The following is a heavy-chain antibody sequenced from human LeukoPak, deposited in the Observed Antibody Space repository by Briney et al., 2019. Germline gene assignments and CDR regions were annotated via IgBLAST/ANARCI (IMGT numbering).Heavy chain of an antibody. Sequence: PSETLSLTCAVYGGSFSGYYWHWIRQPPGKGLEWMGEINHSRSTNYNPSLKSRVTISVGTSKYQFSLKLSSVTAADTAVYYCARVKPDIVVVPAAKKYYSYYYMDVWGKGTTVTVSS. CDR3: ARVKPDIVVVPAAKKYYSYYYMDV. V-gene: IGHV4-34*01. CDR2: INHSRST. CDR1: GGSFSGYY. D-gene: IGHD2-2*01. J-gene: IGHJ6*03.